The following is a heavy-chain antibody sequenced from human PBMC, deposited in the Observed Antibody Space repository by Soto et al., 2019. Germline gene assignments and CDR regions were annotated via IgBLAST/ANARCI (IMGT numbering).Heavy chain of an antibody. D-gene: IGHD2-21*02. CDR3: ARGWSIVVVTAPYY. CDR1: GFTFSSFA. V-gene: IGHV3-30*04. J-gene: IGHJ4*02. Sequence: QAQLVESGGGVVQPGGSLRLSCAASGFTFSSFAMHWVRQSPDKGLEWVATISYDGQNQYYADSVKGRFTISRDSSRGTLFLQMNSLRADDTAVYYCARGWSIVVVTAPYYWGQGTLLTVAS. CDR2: ISYDGQNQ.